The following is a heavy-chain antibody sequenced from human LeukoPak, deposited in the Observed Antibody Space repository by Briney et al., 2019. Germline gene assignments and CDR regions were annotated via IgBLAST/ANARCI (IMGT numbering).Heavy chain of an antibody. Sequence: GGSLRLSCAASGFTFSSYAMSWVRQAPGKGLEWVSAISGSGGSTYYAGSVKGRFTISRDNSKNTLYLQMNSLRAEDTAVYYCAKDPVAADWSGSLDNWFDPWGQGTLVTVSS. J-gene: IGHJ5*02. CDR1: GFTFSSYA. D-gene: IGHD3-3*01. V-gene: IGHV3-23*01. CDR3: AKDPVAADWSGSLDNWFDP. CDR2: ISGSGGST.